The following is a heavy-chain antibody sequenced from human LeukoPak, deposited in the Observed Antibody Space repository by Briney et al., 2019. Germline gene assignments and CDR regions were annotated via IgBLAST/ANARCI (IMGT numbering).Heavy chain of an antibody. V-gene: IGHV3-23*01. CDR2: ISGGST. J-gene: IGHJ3*02. D-gene: IGHD5-18*01. Sequence: GGSLRLSCAASGFTFSSYAMSWVRQAPGKGLEWVSAISGGSTYYADSVKGRFTVSRDNSKNTLYLQMNSLRAEDTAVYYCAKELPVPLYDAFDIWGQGTMVTVSS. CDR1: GFTFSSYA. CDR3: AKELPVPLYDAFDI.